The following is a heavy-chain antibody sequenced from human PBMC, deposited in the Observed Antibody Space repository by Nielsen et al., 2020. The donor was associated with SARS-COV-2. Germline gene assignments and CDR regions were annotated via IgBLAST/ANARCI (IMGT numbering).Heavy chain of an antibody. CDR1: GFMFSNYW. J-gene: IGHJ4*02. V-gene: IGHV3-7*01. Sequence: GESLKISCEVSGFMFSNYWMTWVRQAPGKGLEWVANINEDGGDKYYVDSVKGRFTISRDNAKNSLYLQMSTLMAEDTAVYYCARAWNFAVHWGQGTLVTVSS. CDR3: ARAWNFAVH. CDR2: INEDGGDK. D-gene: IGHD1-7*01.